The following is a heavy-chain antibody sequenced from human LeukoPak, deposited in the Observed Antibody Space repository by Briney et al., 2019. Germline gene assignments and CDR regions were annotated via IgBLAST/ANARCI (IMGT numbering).Heavy chain of an antibody. CDR2: IYYSGST. CDR1: GGSISSYY. D-gene: IGHD6-19*01. Sequence: SETLSLTCTVSGGSISSYYWSWIRQPPGKGLEWIGYIYYSGSTNYNPSLKSRVTISVDTSKNQFSLNLSSVTAADTAVYYCARYRSGWRSFDIWGQGTMVTVSS. CDR3: ARYRSGWRSFDI. J-gene: IGHJ3*02. V-gene: IGHV4-59*01.